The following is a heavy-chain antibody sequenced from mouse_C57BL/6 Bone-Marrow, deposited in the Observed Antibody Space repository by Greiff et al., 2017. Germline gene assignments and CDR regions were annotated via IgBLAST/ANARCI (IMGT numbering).Heavy chain of an antibody. CDR2: IDPSDSET. CDR1: GYTFTSYW. CDR3: ARGLLIYYAMDY. V-gene: IGHV1-52*01. D-gene: IGHD3-1*01. Sequence: QVQLQQPGAELVRPGSSVKLSCKASGYTFTSYWMHWVKQRPIQGLEWIGNIDPSDSETHYNQKFKDKATLTVDKSSSTAYMQLSSLTSEDSAVYYCARGLLIYYAMDYWGQGTSVTVSS. J-gene: IGHJ4*01.